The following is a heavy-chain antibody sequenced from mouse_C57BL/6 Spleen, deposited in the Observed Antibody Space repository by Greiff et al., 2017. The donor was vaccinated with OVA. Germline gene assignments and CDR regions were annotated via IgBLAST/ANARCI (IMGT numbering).Heavy chain of an antibody. CDR3: AREGVPWFAY. Sequence: QVHVKQPGAELVKPGASVKMSCKASGYTFTSYWITWVKQRPGQGLEWIGDIYPGSGSTNYNEKFKSKATLTVDTSSSTAYMQLSSLTSEDSAVYYCAREGVPWFAYWGQGTLVTVSA. V-gene: IGHV1-55*01. CDR2: IYPGSGST. J-gene: IGHJ3*01. CDR1: GYTFTSYW.